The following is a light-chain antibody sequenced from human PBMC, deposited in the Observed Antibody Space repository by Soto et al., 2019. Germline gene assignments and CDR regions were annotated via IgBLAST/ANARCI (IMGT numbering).Light chain of an antibody. J-gene: IGLJ2*01. CDR1: SSDVGGYNY. CDR2: EVS. CDR3: SSYAASNNLGV. Sequence: QSALTQPPSASGSPGQSVTISCIGTSSDVGGYNYVSWYQQHPGKAPKLMIYEVSKRPSGVPDRFSGSKSVNTASLTVSGLQAEDEADYSCSSYAASNNLGVFGGGTKLTVL. V-gene: IGLV2-8*01.